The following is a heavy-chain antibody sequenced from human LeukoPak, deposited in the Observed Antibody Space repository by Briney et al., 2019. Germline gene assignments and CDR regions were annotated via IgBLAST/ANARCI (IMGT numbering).Heavy chain of an antibody. CDR3: ARGYYYDSSGYYGDY. D-gene: IGHD3-22*01. Sequence: PSETLSLTRAVYGGSFSGYYWNWIRQPPGKGLEWIGEINHSGSTNYNPSLKSRVTISLDTSKNQFSLKLSSVIAADTAVYYCARGYYYDSSGYYGDYWGQGTLVTVSS. J-gene: IGHJ4*02. CDR2: INHSGST. V-gene: IGHV4-34*01. CDR1: GGSFSGYY.